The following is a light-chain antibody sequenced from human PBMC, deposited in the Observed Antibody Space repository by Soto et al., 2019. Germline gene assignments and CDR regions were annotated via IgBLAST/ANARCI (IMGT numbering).Light chain of an antibody. Sequence: EIVLTQSPGTLSLSPGERATLSCRSSQSITSGYLAWYQQEPGQAPRLLIYGAFNRATGIPVRFSGSGSGADFTLTISRLEPEDFGVYYCQQYRASPPSWTFGQGTKVEIK. V-gene: IGKV3-20*01. CDR1: QSITSGY. J-gene: IGKJ1*01. CDR2: GAF. CDR3: QQYRASPPSWT.